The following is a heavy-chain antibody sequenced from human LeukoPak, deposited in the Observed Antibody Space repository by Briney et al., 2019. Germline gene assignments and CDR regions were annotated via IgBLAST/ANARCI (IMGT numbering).Heavy chain of an antibody. Sequence: GGSLRLCCAASGFTISNYWRYWVREAREEVLVCVSRINTGGSSTSYADSVTGRFTISRDDAKNTLYLQMNSLRTEDTAVYYCTISAPGKRYFDNWGQGALVTVSS. CDR3: TISAPGKRYFDN. D-gene: IGHD3-10*01. CDR2: INTGGSST. CDR1: GFTISNYW. V-gene: IGHV3-74*03. J-gene: IGHJ4*02.